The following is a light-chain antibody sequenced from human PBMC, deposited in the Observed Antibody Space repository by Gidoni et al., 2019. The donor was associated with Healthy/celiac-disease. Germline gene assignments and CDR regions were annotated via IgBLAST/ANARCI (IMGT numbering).Light chain of an antibody. J-gene: IGKJ3*01. Sequence: DIQMNQSPSFLSASVGDRVTITCQPMQDIRYYLKWYQQKPGKASTLLIYDASNLETGVPSRFSGSGSGTDFTFTISSLQPEDIASYCWQQYDNLPLFTFGPGTKVEIK. CDR1: QDIRYY. CDR2: DAS. V-gene: IGKV1-33*01. CDR3: QQYDNLPLFT.